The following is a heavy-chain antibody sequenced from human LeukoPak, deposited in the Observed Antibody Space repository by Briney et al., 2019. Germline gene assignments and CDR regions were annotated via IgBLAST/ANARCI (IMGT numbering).Heavy chain of an antibody. J-gene: IGHJ5*02. CDR1: GASISSYY. Sequence: SPTLSLTYTVAGASISSYYCSWIRQPAGKGLEWIGRIYTSGSTNSNPSLKSRVTMSVDTTKNQCCLKLSSVTAADTAVYYCARDEGSGRFDWFDPWGQGTLVTVSS. CDR3: ARDEGSGRFDWFDP. CDR2: IYTSGST. V-gene: IGHV4-4*07. D-gene: IGHD3-10*01.